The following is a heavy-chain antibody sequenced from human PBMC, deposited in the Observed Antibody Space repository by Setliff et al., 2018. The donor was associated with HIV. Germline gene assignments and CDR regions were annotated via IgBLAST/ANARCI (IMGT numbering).Heavy chain of an antibody. CDR1: GYTFTTYP. J-gene: IGHJ6*03. D-gene: IGHD3-3*01. CDR3: ARVGSYDFWSGLYYYYYYMDV. CDR2: INTNAGNS. Sequence: ASVKVSCKASGYTFTTYPMSWVRQAPGQGLEWMGWINTNAGNSIYAQGFTGRFVFSLDTSVSTAYLQISSLKAEDTAVYYCARVGSYDFWSGLYYYYYYMDVWGKGTTVTVSS. V-gene: IGHV7-4-1*02.